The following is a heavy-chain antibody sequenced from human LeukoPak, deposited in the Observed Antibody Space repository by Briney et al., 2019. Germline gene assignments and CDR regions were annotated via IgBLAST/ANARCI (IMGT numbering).Heavy chain of an antibody. CDR2: ISAYNGNT. CDR3: AREPLPHGYYMDV. Sequence: GASVKFSCKASGYTFTSYGISCVRQAPGQGLEWMGWISAYNGNTNYAQKLQGRVTMTTDTSTSTAYMELRSLRSDDTAVYYCAREPLPHGYYMDVWGKGTTVTVSS. CDR1: GYTFTSYG. V-gene: IGHV1-18*01. J-gene: IGHJ6*03.